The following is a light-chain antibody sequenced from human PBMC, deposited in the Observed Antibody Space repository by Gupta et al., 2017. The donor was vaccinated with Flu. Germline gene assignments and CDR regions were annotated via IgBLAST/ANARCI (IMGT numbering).Light chain of an antibody. CDR3: QQYENWPPMFT. CDR1: QSVINS. Sequence: EIVMTQSPATLSVSPGESATLSCRASQSVINSLAWYQQKPGQAPRLLIYNAITRAPGIPARFSGSGSGTEFTLTITSLQPEDFAVYWCQQYENWPPMFTFGQGTKLEIK. CDR2: NAI. J-gene: IGKJ2*01. V-gene: IGKV3-15*01.